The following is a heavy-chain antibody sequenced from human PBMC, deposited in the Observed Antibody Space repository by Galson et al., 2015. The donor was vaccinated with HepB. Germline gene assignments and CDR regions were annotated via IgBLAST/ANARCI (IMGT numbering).Heavy chain of an antibody. J-gene: IGHJ6*02. CDR2: FDPEDGET. CDR3: ATDDIIVGATYYRMDV. D-gene: IGHD1-26*01. Sequence: SVKVSCKVSGYTLTELSMHWVRQAPGKGLEWMGGFDPEDGETIYAQKFQGRVTMTEDTSTDTAYMELSSLRSEDTAVYYRATDDIIVGATYYRMDVWGQGTTVTVSS. CDR1: GYTLTELS. V-gene: IGHV1-24*01.